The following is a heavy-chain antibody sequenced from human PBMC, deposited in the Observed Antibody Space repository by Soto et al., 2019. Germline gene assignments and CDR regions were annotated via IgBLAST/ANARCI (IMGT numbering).Heavy chain of an antibody. D-gene: IGHD3-10*01. CDR1: GGSISSSSYY. Sequence: SETLSLTCTVSGGSISSSSYYWGWIRQPPGKGLEWIGSIYYSGSTNYKPSLKSRVTISVDTSKNQFSLKLSSVTAADTAVYYCARAYGSGRTENYYYYGMDVWGQGTTVTVSS. CDR3: ARAYGSGRTENYYYYGMDV. V-gene: IGHV4-39*07. CDR2: IYYSGST. J-gene: IGHJ6*02.